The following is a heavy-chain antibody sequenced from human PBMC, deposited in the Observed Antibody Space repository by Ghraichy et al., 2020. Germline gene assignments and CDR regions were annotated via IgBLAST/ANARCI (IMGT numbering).Heavy chain of an antibody. D-gene: IGHD6-13*01. CDR1: GYSFTSYW. CDR2: IYPGDSDT. V-gene: IGHV5-51*01. J-gene: IGHJ5*02. CDR3: ARLLSYSSSWYGGNWFDP. Sequence: GESLNISCKGSGYSFTSYWIGWVRQMPGKGLEWMGIIYPGDSDTRYSPSFQGQVTISADKSISTAYLQWSSLKASDTAMYYCARLLSYSSSWYGGNWFDPWGQGTLVTVSS.